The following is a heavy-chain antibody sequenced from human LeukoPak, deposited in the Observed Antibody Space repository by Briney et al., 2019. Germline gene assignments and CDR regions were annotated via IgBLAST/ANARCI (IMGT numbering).Heavy chain of an antibody. CDR2: FIVRDGST. J-gene: IGHJ4*02. V-gene: IGHV3-23*01. D-gene: IGHD6-6*01. CDR3: ARASSSRTEYYFDY. Sequence: GGSLRLSCAASGFTFSNYAMSWVRQAPGKGLEWVSAFIVRDGSTYYADSVKGRFTISRDNAKNSLYLQMNSLRAEDTAVYYCARASSSRTEYYFDYWGQGTLVTVSS. CDR1: GFTFSNYA.